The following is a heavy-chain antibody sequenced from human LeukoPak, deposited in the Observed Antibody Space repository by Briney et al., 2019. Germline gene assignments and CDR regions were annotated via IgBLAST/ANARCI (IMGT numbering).Heavy chain of an antibody. D-gene: IGHD1-14*01. CDR3: AADPNPDGVQVY. CDR2: IVVGSGNT. CDR1: GFTFTSSA. J-gene: IGHJ4*02. V-gene: IGHV1-58*01. Sequence: GTSVEVSCKASGFTFTSSAVQWVRQARGQRLEWIGWIVVGSGNTNYAQKFQERVTITRDMSTSTAYMELSSLRSEDTAVYYCAADPNPDGVQVYWGQGTLVTVSS.